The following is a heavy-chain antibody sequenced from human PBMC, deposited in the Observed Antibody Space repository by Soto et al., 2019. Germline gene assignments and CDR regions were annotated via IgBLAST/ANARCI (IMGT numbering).Heavy chain of an antibody. D-gene: IGHD3-10*01. CDR3: ARGATMVRGVIKYYYYMDV. CDR2: INHSGST. J-gene: IGHJ6*03. Sequence: SETLSLTCAVYGGSFSGYYWSWIRQPPGKGLEWIGEINHSGSTNYNPSLKSRVTISVDTSKNQFSLKLSSVTAADTAVYYCARGATMVRGVIKYYYYMDVWGKGTTVTVSS. CDR1: GGSFSGYY. V-gene: IGHV4-34*01.